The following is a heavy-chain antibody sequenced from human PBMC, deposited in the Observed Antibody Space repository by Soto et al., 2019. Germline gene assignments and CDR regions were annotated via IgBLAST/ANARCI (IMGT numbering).Heavy chain of an antibody. J-gene: IGHJ6*02. CDR2: IIPIFGIP. CDR3: AGEDRDRETGLVPAAIDGMDV. D-gene: IGHD2-2*01. Sequence: SVKVSFKASGGTFSRYSITWVRQAPGHGLEWIGRIIPIFGIPTYAQKFQGRVTITADESTSTAYMELSSLRSDDTSVYYCAGEDRDRETGLVPAAIDGMDVWG. V-gene: IGHV1-69*13. CDR1: GGTFSRYS.